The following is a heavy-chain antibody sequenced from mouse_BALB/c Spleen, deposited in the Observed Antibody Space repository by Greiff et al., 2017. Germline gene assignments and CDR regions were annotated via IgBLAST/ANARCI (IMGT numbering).Heavy chain of an antibody. CDR1: GYTFTDYN. J-gene: IGHJ3*01. V-gene: IGHV1S29*02. Sequence: SGPELVKPGASVKISCKASGYTFTDYNMHWVKQSHGKSLEWIGYIYPYNGGTGYNQKFKSKATLTVDNSSCTAYMELRSLTSEDSAVLYCARTGNYEAWFAYWGQGTLVTVSA. CDR3: ARTGNYEAWFAY. D-gene: IGHD2-1*01. CDR2: IYPYNGGT.